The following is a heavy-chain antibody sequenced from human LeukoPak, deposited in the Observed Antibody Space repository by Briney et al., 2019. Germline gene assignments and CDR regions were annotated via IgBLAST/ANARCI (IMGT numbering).Heavy chain of an antibody. Sequence: SETLSLTCAVSGGSISSGGYSWSWIRQPPGKGLEWIGYIYYSVNTYYSPSLKSRVTISVDTSKNQFSLKPSSVTAADTAVYYCARDRYYYDSSGSPFDYWGQGTLVTVSS. J-gene: IGHJ4*02. V-gene: IGHV4-30-4*07. CDR1: GGSISSGGYS. D-gene: IGHD3-22*01. CDR2: IYYSVNT. CDR3: ARDRYYYDSSGSPFDY.